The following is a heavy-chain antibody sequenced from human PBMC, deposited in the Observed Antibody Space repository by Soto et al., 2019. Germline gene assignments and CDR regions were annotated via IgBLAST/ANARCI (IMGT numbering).Heavy chain of an antibody. D-gene: IGHD2-15*01. Sequence: QVQLVESGGGLVKPGGSLTLSCAASGFPFRNYFMGWIRQSPGKGLEWLSYIGTHTEINYYANSVQGRFTISRDNARNLLYLHMTGLSVEDTATYYCVRDGGGSFFPFDLWGQGTMVTVSS. J-gene: IGHJ4*02. CDR3: VRDGGGSFFPFDL. CDR2: IGTHTEIN. CDR1: GFPFRNYF. V-gene: IGHV3-11*01.